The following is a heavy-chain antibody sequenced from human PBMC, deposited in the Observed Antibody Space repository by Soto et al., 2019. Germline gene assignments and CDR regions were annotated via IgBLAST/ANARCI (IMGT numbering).Heavy chain of an antibody. CDR2: IWYDGSNK. CDR3: AREGGYCSGGSCPGDY. V-gene: IGHV3-33*01. D-gene: IGHD2-15*01. Sequence: PGGSLRLSCAASGFTFSSYGMHWVRQAPGKGLEWVAVIWYDGSNKYYADSVKGRFTISRDNSKNTLYLQMNSLRAEDTAVYYCAREGGYCSGGSCPGDYWGQGTLVTVSS. CDR1: GFTFSSYG. J-gene: IGHJ4*02.